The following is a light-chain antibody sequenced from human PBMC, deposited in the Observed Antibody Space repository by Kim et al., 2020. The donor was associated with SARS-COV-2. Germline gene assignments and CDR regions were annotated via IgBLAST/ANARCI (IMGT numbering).Light chain of an antibody. CDR3: QQFHDWPVT. CDR2: DAS. CDR1: QSIRTA. V-gene: IGKV3D-15*01. J-gene: IGKJ5*01. Sequence: GSPGESASLSCRDSQSIRTALAWYQQKPGQAPRLLIYDASTRATGIPARFSGSGSGAEFTLTISSLQSDDFALYHCQQFHDWPVTFGQGTRLEIK.